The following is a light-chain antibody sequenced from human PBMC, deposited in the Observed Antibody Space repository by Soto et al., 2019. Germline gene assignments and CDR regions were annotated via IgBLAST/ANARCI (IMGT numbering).Light chain of an antibody. CDR2: SAS. CDR3: QKYDSAPWT. J-gene: IGKJ1*01. CDR1: QGIGNS. Sequence: IQMTQSPSSLSASVGDIVIITCRASQGIGNSLAWYQQKAGRVPKLLMHSASTLLSGVPPRFSGSGSGTDFTLTISSLQPEDVATYYCQKYDSAPWTLGQGTKVEIK. V-gene: IGKV1-27*01.